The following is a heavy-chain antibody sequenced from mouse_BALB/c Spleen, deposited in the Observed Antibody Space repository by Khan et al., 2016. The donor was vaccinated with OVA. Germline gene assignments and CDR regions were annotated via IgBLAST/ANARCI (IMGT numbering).Heavy chain of an antibody. Sequence: VQLQESGPELVKPGASVRMSCNASGYTFTDFLISWVKQRPGQGLEWIGEIYPGSGYTYYNEKFKGKATLTSDRSSNTAYMELSSLTSADSAVYCGARAGYGGFAYWGQGTLVTVSA. CDR3: ARAGYGGFAY. V-gene: IGHV1-81*01. D-gene: IGHD3-2*02. CDR2: IYPGSGYT. CDR1: GYTFTDFL. J-gene: IGHJ3*01.